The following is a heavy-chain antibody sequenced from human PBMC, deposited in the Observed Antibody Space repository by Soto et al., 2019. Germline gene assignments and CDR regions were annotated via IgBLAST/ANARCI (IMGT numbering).Heavy chain of an antibody. D-gene: IGHD3-22*01. CDR1: GFTFSSYA. CDR2: ISGSGGST. CDR3: AKDSYYDSSGYYYYYYYGMDV. J-gene: IGHJ6*02. V-gene: IGHV3-23*01. Sequence: GSLRLSCAASGFTFSSYAMSWVRQAPGKGLEWVSAISGSGGSTYYADSVKGRFTISRDNSKNTLYLQMNSLRAEDTAVYYCAKDSYYDSSGYYYYYYYGMDVWGQGTTVTVSS.